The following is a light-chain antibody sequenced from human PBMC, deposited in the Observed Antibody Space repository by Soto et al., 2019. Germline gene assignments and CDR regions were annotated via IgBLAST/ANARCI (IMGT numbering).Light chain of an antibody. J-gene: IGKJ5*01. Sequence: DIQMTQSPPSVSASVGDRVTITCRASQDVGKWLAWYQQKPGKAPTLLIHGASSLQSGVPPRYSGSGYGTDFTLTISSLQPEEFATYYCKQANSFPITVGQGTRLEIK. V-gene: IGKV1-12*01. CDR1: QDVGKW. CDR2: GAS. CDR3: KQANSFPIT.